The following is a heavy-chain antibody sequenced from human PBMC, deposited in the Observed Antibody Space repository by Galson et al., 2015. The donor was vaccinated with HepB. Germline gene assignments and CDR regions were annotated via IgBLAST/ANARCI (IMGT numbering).Heavy chain of an antibody. Sequence: SVKDSCKASGYSFMSFGIGWVRQAPGQGLQYMAWNSPYNDATTYAQDLQGRVNVTADISTNTAYMELRNLRSDDTAVDYCAREGAWGSYQFDYWGEGTLVTVS. J-gene: IGHJ4*02. D-gene: IGHD3-16*01. CDR1: GYSFMSFG. CDR2: NSPYNDAT. CDR3: AREGAWGSYQFDY. V-gene: IGHV1-18*04.